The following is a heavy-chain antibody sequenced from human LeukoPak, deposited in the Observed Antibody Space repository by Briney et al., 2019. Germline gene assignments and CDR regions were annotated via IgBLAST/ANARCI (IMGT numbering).Heavy chain of an antibody. CDR1: GGTFSSYA. J-gene: IGHJ6*02. D-gene: IGHD3-10*01. CDR3: ARSGYYYGSGSYPSVAYYYYYGMDV. CDR2: IIPIFDAA. Sequence: ASVTVSCKASGGTFSSYAISWVRPAPGRGLEWMGGIIPIFDAANYAQKFQGRVTITADESTSTAYMELSSLRSEDTAVYYCARSGYYYGSGSYPSVAYYYYYGMDVWGQGTTVTVSS. V-gene: IGHV1-69*13.